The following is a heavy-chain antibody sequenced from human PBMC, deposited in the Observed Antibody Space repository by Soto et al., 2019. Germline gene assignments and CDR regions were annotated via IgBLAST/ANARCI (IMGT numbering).Heavy chain of an antibody. D-gene: IGHD1-26*01. J-gene: IGHJ4*02. CDR1: GFTFSDYA. Sequence: EVQLLESGGGLVQPGGSLRLSCAASGFTFSDYAMSWVRQAPGKGLEWVSTIRGTDGTTYYADSVKGRFTISRDNSKNTLYLQMNSLRAEDAAIYYCARKGGSFYGPFDYWGQGTLVPGSS. CDR2: IRGTDGTT. CDR3: ARKGGSFYGPFDY. V-gene: IGHV3-23*01.